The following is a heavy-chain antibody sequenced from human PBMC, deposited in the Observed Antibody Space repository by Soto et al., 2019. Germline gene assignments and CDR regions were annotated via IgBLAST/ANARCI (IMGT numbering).Heavy chain of an antibody. D-gene: IGHD1-26*01. CDR1: GGTFSSYA. CDR3: ARGVRGSYGTDY. Sequence: GASVKVSCKASGGTFSSYAISWVRQAPGQGLEWMGGIIPIFGTANYAQKFQGRVTITADESTSTAYMELSSLRSEDTAVYYCARGVRGSYGTDYWGQGTLVTVSS. V-gene: IGHV1-69*13. CDR2: IIPIFGTA. J-gene: IGHJ4*02.